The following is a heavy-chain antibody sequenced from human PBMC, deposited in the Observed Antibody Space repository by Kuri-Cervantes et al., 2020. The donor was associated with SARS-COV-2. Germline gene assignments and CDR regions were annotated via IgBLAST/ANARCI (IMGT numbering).Heavy chain of an antibody. J-gene: IGHJ6*02. D-gene: IGHD2-15*01. Sequence: GGSLRLSCAASGFTFSSYGMHWVRQAPGKGLEWVAVIWYDGSNKYYADSVKGRLTISRDNSKNTLYPQMNSLRAEDTAVYYCARDPVVVAAADWDGMDVWGQGTTVTVSS. CDR2: IWYDGSNK. CDR3: ARDPVVVAAADWDGMDV. CDR1: GFTFSSYG. V-gene: IGHV3-33*08.